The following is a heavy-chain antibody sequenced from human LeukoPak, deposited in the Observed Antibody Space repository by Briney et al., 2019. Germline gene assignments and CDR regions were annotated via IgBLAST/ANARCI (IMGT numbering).Heavy chain of an antibody. J-gene: IGHJ4*02. Sequence: GGSLRLSCAASGFTFRTSWMSWVRQAPGKGLEWLTNINGDGSVENHVDSVKGRFTISRDNAENSLYLQMNSLRAEDTAVYYCARDRAYSTFDYWGQGTLVTVSS. D-gene: IGHD3-16*01. V-gene: IGHV3-7*01. CDR2: INGDGSVE. CDR3: ARDRAYSTFDY. CDR1: GFTFRTSW.